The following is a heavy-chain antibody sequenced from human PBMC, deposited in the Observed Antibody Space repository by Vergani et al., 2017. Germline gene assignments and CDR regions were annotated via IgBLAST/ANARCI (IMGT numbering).Heavy chain of an antibody. D-gene: IGHD1-26*01. CDR1: GYSISSGYY. CDR2: IYHSGSN. J-gene: IGHJ1*01. CDR3: ARRIVGATGAEYFQH. Sequence: QVQLQESGPGLVKPSETLSLTCAVSGYSISSGYYWGWIRQPPGKGLEWIGSIYHSGSNYYNPSLKSRVTISVDTSKNQFSLKLSSVTAADTAVYYCARRIVGATGAEYFQHWGQGTLVTVSS. V-gene: IGHV4-38-2*01.